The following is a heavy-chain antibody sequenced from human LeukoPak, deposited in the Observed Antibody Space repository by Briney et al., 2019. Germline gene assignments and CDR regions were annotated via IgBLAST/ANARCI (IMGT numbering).Heavy chain of an antibody. CDR1: GGSISSYY. Sequence: SETLSLTCTVSGGSISSYYWSWIRQPPGKGLEWIGYIYYSGSTNYNPSLKSRVTISVGTSKNQFSLKLSSVTAADTAVYYCASELDSSGYFAYWGQGTLVTVSS. V-gene: IGHV4-59*01. CDR3: ASELDSSGYFAY. CDR2: IYYSGST. D-gene: IGHD3-22*01. J-gene: IGHJ4*02.